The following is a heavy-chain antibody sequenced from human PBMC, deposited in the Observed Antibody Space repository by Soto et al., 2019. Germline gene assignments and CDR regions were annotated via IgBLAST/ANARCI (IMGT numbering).Heavy chain of an antibody. V-gene: IGHV3-30-3*01. CDR3: ARDGKQRWLQSAYFAY. D-gene: IGHD5-12*01. J-gene: IGHJ4*02. Sequence: GLSLRLSRAASGFTVSSYAMHWVRRAPGKGLEWVAVISYDGSNKYYADSVKGRFTIPRDNSTKTLYLQMNSLRAEDTAVHYCARDGKQRWLQSAYFAYRGKGPRVPVSP. CDR1: GFTVSSYA. CDR2: ISYDGSNK.